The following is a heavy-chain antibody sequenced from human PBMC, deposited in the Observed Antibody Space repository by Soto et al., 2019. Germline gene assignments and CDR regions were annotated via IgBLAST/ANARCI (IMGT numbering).Heavy chain of an antibody. V-gene: IGHV1-18*01. CDR1: CFTFSSYC. CDR2: ISAYNGNT. Sequence: GGPVKGSRKASCFTFSSYCISWVRQAPGQGLEWMGWISAYNGNTNYAQKLQGRVTMTTDTSTSTAYMELKSLRSDDTAVYYCARVYCSGGSCYSIDYWGQGTLVTVSS. CDR3: ARVYCSGGSCYSIDY. D-gene: IGHD2-15*01. J-gene: IGHJ4*02.